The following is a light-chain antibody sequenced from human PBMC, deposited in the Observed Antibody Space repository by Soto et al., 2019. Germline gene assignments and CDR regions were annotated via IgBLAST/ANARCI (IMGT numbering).Light chain of an antibody. CDR3: QKSYSTPRT. CDR2: AAY. J-gene: IGKJ1*01. Sequence: DIQMTQSPSSLSASVGDRVTITCRASQSVSSYLNWYQQKPGKAPKLLIYAAYSLQSGVKSRFSGSGSGTDFTLTIRSMQPEDFATYYCQKSYSTPRTCGQGTKVDIK. CDR1: QSVSSY. V-gene: IGKV1-39*01.